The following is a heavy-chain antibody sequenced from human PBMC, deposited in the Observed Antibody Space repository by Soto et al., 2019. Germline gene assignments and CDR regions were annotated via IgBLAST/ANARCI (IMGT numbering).Heavy chain of an antibody. Sequence: SETLSLTCTVSGGSISSYYWSWIRQPPGKGLEWIGYIYYSGSTNYNPSLKSRVTISVDTSKNQFSLKLSSVTAADTAVYYCARGVSSSWFAEDYYYYMDVWGKGTTVTVSS. CDR1: GGSISSYY. D-gene: IGHD6-13*01. V-gene: IGHV4-59*01. CDR3: ARGVSSSWFAEDYYYYMDV. CDR2: IYYSGST. J-gene: IGHJ6*03.